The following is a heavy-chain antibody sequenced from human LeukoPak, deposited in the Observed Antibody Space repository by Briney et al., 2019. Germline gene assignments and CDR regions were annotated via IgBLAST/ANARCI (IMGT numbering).Heavy chain of an antibody. V-gene: IGHV1-2*06. Sequence: ASVKVSCKAPGYTFAAYFIHWVRQAPGQGLEWMGRINPNGGDTNYAQKFQGRVTMTGDTSSSTAYMELSSLRPDDTSMYFCARVGFTTSWSNFDYWGQGTLVTVSS. CDR2: INPNGGDT. J-gene: IGHJ4*02. CDR1: GYTFAAYF. D-gene: IGHD2-2*01. CDR3: ARVGFTTSWSNFDY.